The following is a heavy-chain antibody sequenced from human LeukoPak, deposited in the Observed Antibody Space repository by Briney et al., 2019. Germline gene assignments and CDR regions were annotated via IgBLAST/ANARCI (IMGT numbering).Heavy chain of an antibody. V-gene: IGHV1-2*02. CDR1: GYTFTGYY. CDR3: PGRAIVVVPAAIIRYDYYYMDV. D-gene: IGHD2-2*02. J-gene: IGHJ6*03. CDR2: INPNSGGT. Sequence: ASVTVSCQASGYTFTGYYMHWVRQAPGQGLEWMGWINPNSGGTNYHGRVAMTRDTSISTAYMELSRLRSDDTAVYYCPGRAIVVVPAAIIRYDYYYMDVWGKGTTVTVSS.